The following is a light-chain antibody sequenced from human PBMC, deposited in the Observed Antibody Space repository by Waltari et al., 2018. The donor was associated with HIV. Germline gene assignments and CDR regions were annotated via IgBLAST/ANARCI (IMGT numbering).Light chain of an antibody. CDR2: AAS. Sequence: ALQMTRSPFSLSASVGDTVSITCRTGRDLKRDLGWYQHRPGGAPKLLIFAASSLQSWIPSRFSGSGSGSDFTLTISDLQPEDFATYYCLQNYFFPPTFGQGTRVDIK. CDR1: RDLKRD. J-gene: IGKJ1*01. CDR3: LQNYFFPPT. V-gene: IGKV1-6*01.